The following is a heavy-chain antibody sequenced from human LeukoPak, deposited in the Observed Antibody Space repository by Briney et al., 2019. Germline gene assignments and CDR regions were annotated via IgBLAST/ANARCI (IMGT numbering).Heavy chain of an antibody. J-gene: IGHJ4*02. CDR2: MNPNSGNT. D-gene: IGHD5-24*01. CDR3: ARVSRWLQLWNY. CDR1: GYTFTSYG. V-gene: IGHV1-8*01. Sequence: ASVKVSCKAFGYTFTSYGITWVRQAPGQGLEWMGWMNPNSGNTGYAQKFQGRVTMTRNTSISTAYMELSSLRSEDTAVYYCARVSRWLQLWNYWGQGTLVTVSS.